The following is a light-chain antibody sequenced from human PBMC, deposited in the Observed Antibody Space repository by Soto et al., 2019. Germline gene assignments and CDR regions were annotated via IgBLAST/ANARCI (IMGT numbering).Light chain of an antibody. J-gene: IGLJ1*01. Sequence: QSVLTQPASVSGSPGQSITISCTGTSSDVGGYDYVSWYQQLPGKAPKLLIYDVNNRPSGVSHRFSGSKSGNTASLTISGLQAEDEADYHCSSYTGSSTFVFGTGTKLTVL. CDR2: DVN. V-gene: IGLV2-14*01. CDR1: SSDVGGYDY. CDR3: SSYTGSSTFV.